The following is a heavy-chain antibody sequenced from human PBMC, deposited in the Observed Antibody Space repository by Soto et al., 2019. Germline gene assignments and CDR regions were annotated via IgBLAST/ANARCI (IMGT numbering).Heavy chain of an antibody. Sequence: QAQLVESGGGVVQPGRSLRLSCAASGFAFSNGMHWVRQAPGTGLEWVAVISYDGSLQHYADSVKGRFTISRDNSKNMGLLQMSSLRAEATAVYYCVSDRGYGHASVPYSWGQGTLVSVSS. CDR1: GFAFSNG. V-gene: IGHV3-30*03. D-gene: IGHD5-18*01. CDR3: VSDRGYGHASVPYS. CDR2: ISYDGSLQ. J-gene: IGHJ4*02.